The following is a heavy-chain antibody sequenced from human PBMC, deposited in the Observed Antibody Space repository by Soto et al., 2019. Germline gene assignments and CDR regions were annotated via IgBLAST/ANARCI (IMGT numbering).Heavy chain of an antibody. D-gene: IGHD6-19*01. J-gene: IGHJ4*02. CDR1: GFTFDDYA. V-gene: IGHV3-9*01. Sequence: EVPLVESGGGLVQPGRSLRLSCAASGFTFDDYAMHWVRQAPGKGLEWVSGISWNSGSIGYADSVKGRFTISRDNAKNSLYLQMNSLRAEDTALYYCAKDRGGSGWYFDYWGQGTLVTVSS. CDR3: AKDRGGSGWYFDY. CDR2: ISWNSGSI.